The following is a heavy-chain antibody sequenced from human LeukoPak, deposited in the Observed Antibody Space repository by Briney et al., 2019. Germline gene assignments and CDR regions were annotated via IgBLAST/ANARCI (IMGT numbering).Heavy chain of an antibody. CDR3: ARAYYDSSGYGYYFDY. CDR1: GGSISSYY. CDR2: IYYSGST. V-gene: IGHV4-59*01. J-gene: IGHJ4*02. D-gene: IGHD3-22*01. Sequence: SETLSLTGTVSGGSISSYYWSWIRQPPGKGLEWIGYIYYSGSTNYNPSLKSRVTISVDTSKNQFSLKLSSVTAADTAVYYCARAYYDSSGYGYYFDYWGQGTLVTVSS.